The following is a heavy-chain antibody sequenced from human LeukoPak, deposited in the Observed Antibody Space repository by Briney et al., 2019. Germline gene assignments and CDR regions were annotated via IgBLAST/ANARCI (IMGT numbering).Heavy chain of an antibody. CDR2: ISYDGSNK. D-gene: IGHD4-17*01. CDR1: GFTFSSYA. V-gene: IGHV3-30*04. Sequence: GGSLRLSCAASGFTFSSYAMHWVRQAPGKGLEWVAVISYDGSNKYYADSVKGRFTISRDNSKNTLYLQMNSLRAEDTAVYYCARDVAFRRGDYYYYYGMDVWGQGTTVTVSS. J-gene: IGHJ6*02. CDR3: ARDVAFRRGDYYYYYGMDV.